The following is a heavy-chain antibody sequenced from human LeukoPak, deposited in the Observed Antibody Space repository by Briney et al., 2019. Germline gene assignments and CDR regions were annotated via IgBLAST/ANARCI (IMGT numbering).Heavy chain of an antibody. V-gene: IGHV3-48*01. J-gene: IGHJ4*02. CDR3: ARDHNWGFDY. CDR1: GFIFSDYS. CDR2: IGGSTSTI. D-gene: IGHD3-16*01. Sequence: GESLKISCAASGFIFSDYSMNWVRQAPGKGLEWLSYIGGSTSTISYADSVKGRFTISRDNAKNSLYLQMDSLRAEDTAVYYCARDHNWGFDYWGQGILVAVSS.